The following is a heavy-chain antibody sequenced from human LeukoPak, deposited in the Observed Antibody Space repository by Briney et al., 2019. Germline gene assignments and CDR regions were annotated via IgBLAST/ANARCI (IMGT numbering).Heavy chain of an antibody. J-gene: IGHJ4*02. CDR2: IKQDGSEK. D-gene: IGHD6-13*01. Sequence: PVGSPRLSCAASGFTFSSYWMSWVRQAPGKGLEWVANIKQDGSEKYYVDSVKGRFTISRDNAKNSLYLQMNSLRAEDTAVYYCARQRAAAGTVLFDYWGQGTLVTVSS. CDR3: ARQRAAAGTVLFDY. CDR1: GFTFSSYW. V-gene: IGHV3-7*01.